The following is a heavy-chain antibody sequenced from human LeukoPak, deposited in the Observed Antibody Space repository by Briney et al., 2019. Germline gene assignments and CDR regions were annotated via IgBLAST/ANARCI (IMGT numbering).Heavy chain of an antibody. V-gene: IGHV3-30*18. J-gene: IGHJ4*02. CDR1: GFTFSSYG. D-gene: IGHD2/OR15-2a*01. Sequence: GRSLRLSCAASGFTFSSYGMHWVRQSPGKGLEWVAVISYAVSNKYYADSVKGRFTISRDNSKNTLYLQMDSLRAEDTAVYYCAKKDNGNYFNFDYWGQGTLVTVSS. CDR2: ISYAVSNK. CDR3: AKKDNGNYFNFDY.